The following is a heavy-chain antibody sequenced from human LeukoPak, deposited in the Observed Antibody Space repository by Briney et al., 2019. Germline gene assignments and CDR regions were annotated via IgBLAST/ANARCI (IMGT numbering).Heavy chain of an antibody. CDR1: GFTFSSYE. CDR3: ARDPH. Sequence: GSLRLSCAASGFTFSSYEMNWVRQAPGKGLEWVGEINRSGNTNYNSSLKRRVTISVDTSKNQFSLRLSSVTAADTAVYYCARDPHWGQGTLVTVSS. CDR2: INRSGNT. J-gene: IGHJ4*02. V-gene: IGHV4-34*01.